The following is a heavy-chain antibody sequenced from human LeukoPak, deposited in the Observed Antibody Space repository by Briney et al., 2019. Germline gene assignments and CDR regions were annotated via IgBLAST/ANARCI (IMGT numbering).Heavy chain of an antibody. Sequence: GGSLRLSCAASGFTFSNYWMTWVRQAPGKVLEWVANIKQDGSEKYYLDSMRGRLSISRDNAKNSLYLQVNSLRAEDTAVYFCARSGPHDVQIKTRSFDYWGQGTLVAVSS. J-gene: IGHJ4*02. D-gene: IGHD1-1*01. CDR2: IKQDGSEK. V-gene: IGHV3-7*01. CDR3: ARSGPHDVQIKTRSFDY. CDR1: GFTFSNYW.